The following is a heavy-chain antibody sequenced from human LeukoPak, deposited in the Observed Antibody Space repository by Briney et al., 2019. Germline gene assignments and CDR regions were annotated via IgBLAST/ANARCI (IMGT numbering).Heavy chain of an antibody. CDR1: GFIFSSYG. CDR3: AKDVGKWESLHFFDY. CDR2: ISGGGSPI. V-gene: IGHV3-48*04. Sequence: PGGSLRLSCATSGFIFSSYGMNWVRQAPGKGLEWVSYISGGGSPIYYADSVKGRFTISRDDSRNTLYLQMNSLRGDDTAVYYCAKDVGKWESLHFFDYWGQGTLVTVSS. D-gene: IGHD1-26*01. J-gene: IGHJ4*02.